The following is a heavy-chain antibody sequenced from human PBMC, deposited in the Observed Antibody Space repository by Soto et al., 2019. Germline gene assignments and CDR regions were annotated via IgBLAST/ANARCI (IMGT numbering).Heavy chain of an antibody. Sequence: SVKVSCKASGGTFSSYAISWVRQAPGQGLEWMGGIIPIFGTANYAQKFQGRVTITADKSTSTAYMELSSLRSEDTAVYYCAREGKYYDFWSGQRYYFDYWGQGTLVTVSS. CDR3: AREGKYYDFWSGQRYYFDY. V-gene: IGHV1-69*06. CDR1: GGTFSSYA. CDR2: IIPIFGTA. D-gene: IGHD3-3*01. J-gene: IGHJ4*02.